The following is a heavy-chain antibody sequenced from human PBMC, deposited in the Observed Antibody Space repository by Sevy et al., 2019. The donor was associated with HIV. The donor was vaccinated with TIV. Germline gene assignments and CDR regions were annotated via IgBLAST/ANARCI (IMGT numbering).Heavy chain of an antibody. CDR1: GFTFSSYW. CDR2: IKQDGSEK. D-gene: IGHD2-8*01. Sequence: GGSLRLSCAASGFTFSSYWMSWVRQAPGKGLEWVANIKQDGSEKYYVDSVKGRFTISRDNAKNSLYLQMNSLRAEDTAVYYCARDACTNGVCYNVAFDIWGQGTMVTVSS. J-gene: IGHJ3*02. CDR3: ARDACTNGVCYNVAFDI. V-gene: IGHV3-7*01.